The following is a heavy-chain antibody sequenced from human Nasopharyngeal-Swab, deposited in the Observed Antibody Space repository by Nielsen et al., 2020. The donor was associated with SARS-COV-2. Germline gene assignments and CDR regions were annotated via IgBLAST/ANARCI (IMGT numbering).Heavy chain of an antibody. CDR2: IKQDGSEK. D-gene: IGHD3-3*01. Sequence: GESLKISCAASGFTFSSYWMSWVRQAPGKGLEWVANIKQDGSEKYYVDSVKGRFTISRDNAKNSLYLQMNSLRTEDTAVYYWARDGNTYYDFWSGYYNYYYYGMDVWGQGTTVTVSS. CDR3: ARDGNTYYDFWSGYYNYYYYGMDV. CDR1: GFTFSSYW. J-gene: IGHJ6*02. V-gene: IGHV3-7*01.